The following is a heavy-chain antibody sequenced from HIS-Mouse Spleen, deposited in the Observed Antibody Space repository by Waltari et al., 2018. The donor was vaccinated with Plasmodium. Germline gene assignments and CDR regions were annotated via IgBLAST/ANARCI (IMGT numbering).Heavy chain of an antibody. J-gene: IGHJ3*02. Sequence: QITLTESGPTLVNPTQPLTLPCSFSGLSPSTSVMGVGWHHQPPGKALTWLALIYWDDDKHYSPSLKSRLTITKDTSKNQVVLTMTNMDPVDTATYYCAHSNIAARRAFEIWGQGTMVTVSS. CDR1: GLSPSTSVMG. CDR2: IYWDDDK. V-gene: IGHV2-5*02. CDR3: AHSNIAARRAFEI. D-gene: IGHD6-6*01.